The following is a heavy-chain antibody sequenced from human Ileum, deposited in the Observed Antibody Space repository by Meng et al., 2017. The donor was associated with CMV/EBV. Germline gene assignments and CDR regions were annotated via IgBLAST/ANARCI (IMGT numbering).Heavy chain of an antibody. D-gene: IGHD3-22*01. J-gene: IGHJ5*02. V-gene: IGHV4-4*02. Sequence: GSISSRNWWSWVRQPPGKGLEWIGEIYHSGSTNYNPSLKSRVTISVDKSKNQFSLKLSSVTAVDTAVYYCARAIVVVITTTRWFDPWGQGTLVTVSS. CDR3: ARAIVVVITTTRWFDP. CDR2: IYHSGST. CDR1: GSISSRNW.